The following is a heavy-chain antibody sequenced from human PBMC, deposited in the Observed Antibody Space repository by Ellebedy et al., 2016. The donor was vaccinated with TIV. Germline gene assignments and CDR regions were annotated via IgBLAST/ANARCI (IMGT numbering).Heavy chain of an antibody. CDR3: ATLKPYLSASGSYNNWYFDY. CDR2: INTNTGNP. Sequence: AASVKVSCKASGYTFTSYALNWVRQAPGQGLEWMGWINTNTGNPTYARAFTGRFVFSLDTSVTTAFLQISSLKAEDTAVYYCATLKPYLSASGSYNNWYFDYWGQGTLVTVSS. D-gene: IGHD3-10*01. V-gene: IGHV7-4-1*02. J-gene: IGHJ4*02. CDR1: GYTFTSYA.